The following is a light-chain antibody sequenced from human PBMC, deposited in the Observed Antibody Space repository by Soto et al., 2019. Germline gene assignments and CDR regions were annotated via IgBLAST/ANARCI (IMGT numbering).Light chain of an antibody. V-gene: IGLV2-14*01. CDR3: SSYTSSSTLGM. CDR1: SSDVGGYKF. J-gene: IGLJ3*02. CDR2: DVI. Sequence: QSVLTQPASVSGSPGQSITISCTGTSSDVGGYKFVSWYQQHPGKAPKLMIYDVINRPSGVSNRFSGSKSGNTASLTISGLQAEDEADYYCSSYTSSSTLGMFGGGTKLTVL.